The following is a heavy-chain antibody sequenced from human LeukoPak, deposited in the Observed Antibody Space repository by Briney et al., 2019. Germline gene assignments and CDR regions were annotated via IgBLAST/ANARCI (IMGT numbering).Heavy chain of an antibody. D-gene: IGHD6-19*01. CDR1: GGSISSHY. CDR2: IHYSGST. V-gene: IGHV4-59*11. J-gene: IGHJ4*02. Sequence: SETLSLTCTVSGGSISSHYWSWVRQPPGKGLEWLGHIHYSGSTNYNPSLKSRVTMSVDTSKNQFSLKLSAVTAADTAVYYCARDGYSSGWAPDYWGQGTLVTVSS. CDR3: ARDGYSSGWAPDY.